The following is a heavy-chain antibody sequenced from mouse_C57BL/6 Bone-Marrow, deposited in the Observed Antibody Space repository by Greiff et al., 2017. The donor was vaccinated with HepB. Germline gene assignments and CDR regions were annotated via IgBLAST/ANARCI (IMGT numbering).Heavy chain of an antibody. CDR1: GFTFSDYY. CDR3: VRAIPYYYGSSSYYFDY. CDR2: INYDGSST. D-gene: IGHD1-1*01. V-gene: IGHV5-16*01. J-gene: IGHJ2*01. Sequence: EVKLVESEGGLVQPGRSMKLSCTASGFTFSDYYMAWVRQVPEKGLEWVANINYDGSSTYYLDSLKSRFIISRDNAKNILYLQMSSLKSEDTATYYCVRAIPYYYGSSSYYFDYWGQGTTLTVSS.